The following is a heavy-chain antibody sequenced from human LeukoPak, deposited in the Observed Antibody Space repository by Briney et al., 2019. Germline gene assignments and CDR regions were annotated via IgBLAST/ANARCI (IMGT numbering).Heavy chain of an antibody. J-gene: IGHJ4*02. CDR1: GYSISSGYY. CDR3: AGEWGSADF. CDR2: IYTSGST. V-gene: IGHV4-61*02. Sequence: SETLSLTCTVSGYSISSGYYWSWIRQPAGKGLEWIGRIYTSGSTDYNPSLKSRVTISVDTSKNQFSLKLSSVTAADTAVYYCAGEWGSADFWGQGTLVTVSS. D-gene: IGHD7-27*01.